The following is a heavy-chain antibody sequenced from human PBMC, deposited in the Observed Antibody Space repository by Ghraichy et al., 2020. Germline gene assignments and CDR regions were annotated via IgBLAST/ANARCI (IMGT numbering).Heavy chain of an antibody. Sequence: VKVSCKASGYTFTGYFIHWVRQAPGQGLEWMGWINPNSGGTNYAQKFQGWVTMTWDTSISTAYMDLSRLRSDDTAVYYCARQQLDRNYYMDVWGQGTTVTVSS. V-gene: IGHV1-2*04. CDR3: ARQQLDRNYYMDV. CDR1: GYTFTGYF. CDR2: INPNSGGT. D-gene: IGHD6-13*01. J-gene: IGHJ6*02.